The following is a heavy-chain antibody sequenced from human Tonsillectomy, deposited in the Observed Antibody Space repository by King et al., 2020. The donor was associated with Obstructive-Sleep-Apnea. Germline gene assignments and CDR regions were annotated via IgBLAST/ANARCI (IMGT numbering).Heavy chain of an antibody. J-gene: IGHJ4*02. V-gene: IGHV3-33*01. D-gene: IGHD5-12*01. CDR2: IWFDGDYK. CDR3: ARXXSGGYDKMGFDY. Sequence: QLVQSGGGVVQPGRSLRLSCAASGFTFSSYGMHWVRQAPGKGLEWVAVIWFDGDYKYYTDSVKGRFTISRDNSKNTLYLQMNSLRAEDTAVYFCARXXSGGYDKMGFDYXGQGTLVTVSS. CDR1: GFTFSSYG.